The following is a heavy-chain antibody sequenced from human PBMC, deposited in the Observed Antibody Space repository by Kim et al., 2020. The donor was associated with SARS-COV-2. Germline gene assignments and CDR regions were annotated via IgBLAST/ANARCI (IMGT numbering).Heavy chain of an antibody. CDR3: ARVVDSDRSCYYYLGY. V-gene: IGHV1-2*02. D-gene: IGHD3-22*01. CDR1: GYTFTGYY. CDR2: INPNSVGT. J-gene: IGHJ4*02. Sequence: ASVKVSCKASGYTFTGYYVHWVRQAPGQGLEWLGWINPNSVGTNYAQKFQGRVFMTRDTSISTAYMELSSLRSDDTAVYYCARVVDSDRSCYYYLGYWGQGTLVTVSS.